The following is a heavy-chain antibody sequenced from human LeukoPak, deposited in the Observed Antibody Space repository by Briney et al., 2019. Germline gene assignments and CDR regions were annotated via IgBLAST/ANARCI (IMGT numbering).Heavy chain of an antibody. CDR3: ARANYYDSSGLRGAFDI. V-gene: IGHV4-30-4*01. CDR1: GGSISSGDYY. Sequence: SETLSLTCTVSGGSISSGDYYWSWIRQPPGKGLEWIGYIYYSGSTYYNPSLKSRVTISVDTSKNQFSLKLSSVTAADTAVYYCARANYYDSSGLRGAFDIWGQGTMVTVSS. CDR2: IYYSGST. J-gene: IGHJ3*02. D-gene: IGHD3-22*01.